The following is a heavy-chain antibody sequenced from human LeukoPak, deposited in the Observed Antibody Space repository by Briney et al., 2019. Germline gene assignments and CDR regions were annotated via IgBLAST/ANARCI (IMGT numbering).Heavy chain of an antibody. CDR3: ARGRFLDAFDI. CDR1: GGSLTNYY. J-gene: IGHJ3*02. Sequence: SGTLSLTCTVSGGSLTNYYWGWIRQPPGKGLEWIGYVFYRGTTNYNPSLKSRVTISADTSKNQFSLKLSSVTAADTAVYYCARGRFLDAFDIWGQGTMVTVSS. CDR2: VFYRGTT. D-gene: IGHD3-3*01. V-gene: IGHV4-59*01.